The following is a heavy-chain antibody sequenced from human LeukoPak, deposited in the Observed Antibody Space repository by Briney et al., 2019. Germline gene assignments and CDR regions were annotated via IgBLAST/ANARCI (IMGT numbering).Heavy chain of an antibody. CDR1: GFPFSYYG. D-gene: IGHD3-22*01. CDR3: ARDNYDSSGPYYFDY. CDR2: IRYDGSDK. V-gene: IGHV3-30*02. Sequence: GGSLRLSCAASGFPFSYYGMHWVRQAPGKGLEWVAFIRYDGSDKFYAESVRGRFTISRDNARNSLYLQMNSLRAEDAAVYYCARDNYDSSGPYYFDYWGQGTLVTVSS. J-gene: IGHJ4*02.